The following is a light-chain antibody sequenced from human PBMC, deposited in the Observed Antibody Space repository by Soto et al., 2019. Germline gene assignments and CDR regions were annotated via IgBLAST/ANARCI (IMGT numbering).Light chain of an antibody. CDR2: EVN. J-gene: IGLJ2*01. Sequence: QSALTQPPSVSGSPGQSVTISCTGTSSDIGHDNRVSWYQQSPGTAPRLMIYEVNNRFSGSKSGNTASLTISGLQPEDEADYYCSSTTRTYFVIVFGGGTKLTVL. CDR3: SSTTRTYFVIV. V-gene: IGLV2-18*02. CDR1: SSDIGHDNR.